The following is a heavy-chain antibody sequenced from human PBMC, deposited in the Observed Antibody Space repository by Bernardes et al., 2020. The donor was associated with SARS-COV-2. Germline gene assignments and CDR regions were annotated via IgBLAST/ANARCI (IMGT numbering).Heavy chain of an antibody. Sequence: GGSLRLSCAASGFTVSNDFINWVRRAPGKGLEWVSGIYSGTDIKYADSVKGRFTISRDNSKNTVYLQMNSLRPEDTAVYYCARDLTIMGMDIWGHGTTVKVSS. CDR3: ARDLTIMGMDI. V-gene: IGHV3-66*02. CDR2: IYSGTDI. J-gene: IGHJ6*02. D-gene: IGHD5-12*01. CDR1: GFTVSNDF.